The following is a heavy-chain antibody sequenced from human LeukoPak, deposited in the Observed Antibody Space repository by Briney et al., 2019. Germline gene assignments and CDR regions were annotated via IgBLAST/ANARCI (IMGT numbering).Heavy chain of an antibody. CDR2: ISGSGGST. V-gene: IGHV3-23*01. CDR1: GFTFSSYA. J-gene: IGHJ3*02. Sequence: GGSLRLSCAASGFTFSSYAMSWVRQDPGKGLEWVSAISGSGGSTYYADSVKGRFTIARDNSKNTLYLQMNSLRAEDTAVYYCAKDGLNQDIVVVPATDAFDIWGQGTMVTVSS. CDR3: AKDGLNQDIVVVPATDAFDI. D-gene: IGHD2-2*01.